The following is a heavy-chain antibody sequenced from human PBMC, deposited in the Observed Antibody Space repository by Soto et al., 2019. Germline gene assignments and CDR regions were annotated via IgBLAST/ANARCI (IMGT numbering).Heavy chain of an antibody. J-gene: IGHJ4*02. CDR3: ASSRSHTATVLAEYDY. CDR2: INHSGST. D-gene: IGHD5-18*01. Sequence: SLTCAVYGGSFSGYYWSWIRQPPGKGLEWIGEINHSGSTNYNPSLKSRVTISVDTSKNQFSLKLSSVTAADTAVYYCASSRSHTATVLAEYDYWGQGPMVTVPS. CDR1: GGSFSGYY. V-gene: IGHV4-34*01.